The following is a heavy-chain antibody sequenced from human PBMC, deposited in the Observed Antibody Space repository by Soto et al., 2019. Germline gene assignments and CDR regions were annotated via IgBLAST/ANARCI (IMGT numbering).Heavy chain of an antibody. Sequence: PGGSLRLSCAASGFTFSSYAMSWVRQAPGKGLEWVSAISGSGGSTYCADSVKGRFTISRDNSKNTLYLQMNSLRAEDTAVYYCAKDLPLRYFDWSQGYYFDYWGQGTLVTVSS. CDR1: GFTFSSYA. J-gene: IGHJ4*02. CDR2: ISGSGGST. V-gene: IGHV3-23*01. D-gene: IGHD3-9*01. CDR3: AKDLPLRYFDWSQGYYFDY.